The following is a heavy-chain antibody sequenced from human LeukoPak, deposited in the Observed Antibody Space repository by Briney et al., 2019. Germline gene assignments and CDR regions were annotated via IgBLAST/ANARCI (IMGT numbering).Heavy chain of an antibody. CDR3: AKAPGYCSGGSCYYYYGMDV. J-gene: IGHJ6*02. Sequence: GGSLRLSCAASGFTFSSYSMNWVRQAPGKGLEWVSAISGSGGSTYYADSVKGRFTISRDNSKNTLYLQMNSLRAEDTAVYYCAKAPGYCSGGSCYYYYGMDVWGQGTTVTVSS. CDR1: GFTFSSYS. CDR2: ISGSGGST. V-gene: IGHV3-23*01. D-gene: IGHD2-15*01.